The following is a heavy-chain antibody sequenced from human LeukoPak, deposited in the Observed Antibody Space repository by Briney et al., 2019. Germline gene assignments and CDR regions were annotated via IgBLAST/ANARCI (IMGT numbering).Heavy chain of an antibody. V-gene: IGHV1-69*01. Sequence: SVKVSCKASGGTFSSYAISWVRQAPGQGLEWMGGIIPIFGTANYAQKFQGRVTITADESTSTAYMELSSLRSEDTAVYYCARVETSYGTLGWFDTWGQGTLVTVSS. CDR3: ARVETSYGTLGWFDT. J-gene: IGHJ5*02. D-gene: IGHD5-18*01. CDR2: IIPIFGTA. CDR1: GGTFSSYA.